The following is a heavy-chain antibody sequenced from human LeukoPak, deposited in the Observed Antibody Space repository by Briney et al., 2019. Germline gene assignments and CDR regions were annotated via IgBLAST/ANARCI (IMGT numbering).Heavy chain of an antibody. CDR3: ARVRREGGYVLRFLEWLSEDAFDI. V-gene: IGHV1-18*01. D-gene: IGHD3-3*01. CDR1: GYTFTSYG. Sequence: GASVKVSCKASGYTFTSYGISWVRQAPGQGLEWMGWISAYNGNTNYAQKLQGRVTMTTDTSTSTAYMELRSLRSDDTAVYCCARVRREGGYVLRFLEWLSEDAFDIWGQGTMVTVSS. CDR2: ISAYNGNT. J-gene: IGHJ3*02.